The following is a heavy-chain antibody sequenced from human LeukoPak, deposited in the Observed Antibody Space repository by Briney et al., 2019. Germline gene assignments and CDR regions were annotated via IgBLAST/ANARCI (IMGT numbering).Heavy chain of an antibody. V-gene: IGHV1-18*01. CDR3: ARECTYYYGSGGYCY. D-gene: IGHD3-10*01. J-gene: IGHJ4*02. CDR1: GYTFTSYA. CDR2: ISAYNGDT. Sequence: GASVKVSCKASGYTFTSYAMNWVRQAPGQGLEWMGWISAYNGDTIYAQKLQGRVTMTTDTSTSTAYLELRSLRSDDTAVYYCARECTYYYGSGGYCYWGQGTLVTVSS.